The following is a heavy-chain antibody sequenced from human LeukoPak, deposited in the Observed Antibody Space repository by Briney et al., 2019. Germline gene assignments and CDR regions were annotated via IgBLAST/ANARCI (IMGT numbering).Heavy chain of an antibody. CDR3: ARGPHTYGLDV. Sequence: GGSLRLSCAASGFTFSGYAMNWVRQAPGKGLEWISYIGSGSTTVYYADSVKGRFTISRDNAERSLTLQMTSLRAEDTAVYYCARGPHTYGLDVWGPGTTVTVSS. CDR2: IGSGSTTV. D-gene: IGHD2-21*01. V-gene: IGHV3-48*04. CDR1: GFTFSGYA. J-gene: IGHJ6*02.